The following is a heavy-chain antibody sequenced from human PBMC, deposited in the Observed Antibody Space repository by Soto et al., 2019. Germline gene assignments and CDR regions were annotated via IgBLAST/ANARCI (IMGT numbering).Heavy chain of an antibody. J-gene: IGHJ6*02. V-gene: IGHV3-23*01. D-gene: IGHD3-22*01. CDR2: IRGSGGST. CDR1: GFTFSSYA. Sequence: GGSLRLSCAASGFTFSSYAMSWVRQAPGKGLEWVSAIRGSGGSTYYAGAVKGRFTISRGNSKNTLYLQMNSLRAEDTAVYYGAKDGAARNYYDSSGYIPYYYYGMDVWGQGTTVTVSS. CDR3: AKDGAARNYYDSSGYIPYYYYGMDV.